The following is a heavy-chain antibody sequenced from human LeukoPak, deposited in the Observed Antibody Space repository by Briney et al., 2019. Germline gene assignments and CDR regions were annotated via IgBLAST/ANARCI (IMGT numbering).Heavy chain of an antibody. CDR1: GGSISSYY. Sequence: NPSETLSLTCTVSGGSISSYYWSWIRQPPGKGLEWIGYIYYSGSTNYNPSLKSRVTISVDTSKNQFSLKLSSVTAADTAVYYCARGGGEYYYDSSGSAFDIWGQGTMVTVSS. V-gene: IGHV4-59*01. J-gene: IGHJ3*02. D-gene: IGHD3-22*01. CDR3: ARGGGEYYYDSSGSAFDI. CDR2: IYYSGST.